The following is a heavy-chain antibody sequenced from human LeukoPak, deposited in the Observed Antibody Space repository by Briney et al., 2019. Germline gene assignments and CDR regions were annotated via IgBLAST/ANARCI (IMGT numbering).Heavy chain of an antibody. Sequence: GGSLRLSCAASGFTFSSYAMHWVRQAPGKGLEWVAVISYDGSNKHYADSVKGRFTISRDNSKNTLYLQMNSLRAEDTAVYYCARVSCSGGSCYDYYYGMDVWGQGTTVTVSS. CDR2: ISYDGSNK. V-gene: IGHV3-30-3*01. D-gene: IGHD2-15*01. CDR3: ARVSCSGGSCYDYYYGMDV. CDR1: GFTFSSYA. J-gene: IGHJ6*02.